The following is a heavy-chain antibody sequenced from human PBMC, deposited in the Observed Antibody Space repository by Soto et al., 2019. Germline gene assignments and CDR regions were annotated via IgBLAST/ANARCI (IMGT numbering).Heavy chain of an antibody. J-gene: IGHJ4*02. CDR2: IYYSGTT. D-gene: IGHD6-13*01. CDR1: GYSISSSNW. V-gene: IGHV4-28*03. Sequence: PSETLSLTCAVSGYSISSSNWWGWIRQPPGKGLEWIGYIYYSGTTYYNPSLKSRVTMSVDTSKNQFSLKLSSVTAADTAVYYCARGSAAGTQSPFAYRGQGTLVTVSS. CDR3: ARGSAAGTQSPFAY.